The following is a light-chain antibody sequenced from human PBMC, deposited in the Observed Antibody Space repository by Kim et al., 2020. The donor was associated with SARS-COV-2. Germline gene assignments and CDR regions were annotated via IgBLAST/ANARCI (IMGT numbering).Light chain of an antibody. Sequence: SVGDRVTITCRARQGINNYLAWYQQKPGKAPKLLIYSASTLYTGVPSRFTGFGSGTDFTLTISSLQPEDFATYYCQQVNGLPPVTFGGGTKVDIK. CDR1: QGINNY. CDR3: QQVNGLPPVT. J-gene: IGKJ4*01. V-gene: IGKV1-12*01. CDR2: SAS.